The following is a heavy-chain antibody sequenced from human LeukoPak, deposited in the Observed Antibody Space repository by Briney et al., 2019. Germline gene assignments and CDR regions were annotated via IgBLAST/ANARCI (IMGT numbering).Heavy chain of an antibody. CDR2: TSAYNGNT. CDR1: GYTFTSYG. D-gene: IGHD6-13*01. Sequence: AAVKVSCQASGYTFTSYGICLVRQAPAQGMEWMGWTSAYNGNTNYAQKRQGRVTMTTDTSTRTAYMELRSLRSDDTAVYYCARSGVSSSWRNTDYWGQGTLVTVSS. V-gene: IGHV1-18*01. CDR3: ARSGVSSSWRNTDY. J-gene: IGHJ4*02.